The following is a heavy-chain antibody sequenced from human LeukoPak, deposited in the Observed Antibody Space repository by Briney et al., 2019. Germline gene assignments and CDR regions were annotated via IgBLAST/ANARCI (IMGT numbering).Heavy chain of an antibody. CDR3: ARDVSPYSSSLYDP. D-gene: IGHD6-13*01. CDR1: GGSISSYY. CDR2: IYTSGST. V-gene: IGHV4-4*07. J-gene: IGHJ5*02. Sequence: SETLSLTCTVSGGSISSYYWSWIRQPAGKGLEWIGHIYTSGSTNYNPSLKSRVTMSVDTSKNQFSLKLSSVTAADTAVYYCARDVSPYSSSLYDPWGQGTLVTVSS.